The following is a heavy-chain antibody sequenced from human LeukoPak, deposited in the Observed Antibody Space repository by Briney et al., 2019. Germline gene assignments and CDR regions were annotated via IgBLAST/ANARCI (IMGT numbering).Heavy chain of an antibody. D-gene: IGHD2-15*01. CDR3: ARERRYCSGDNCYSGLDY. CDR2: IHSGGTT. Sequence: GGSLRLSCAVSGFTVSSNYMSWVRQAPGKGLEWVSLIHSGGTTDYADSVKDRFSIARDYSKNTVNLQINSLRAEDTAVYYCARERRYCSGDNCYSGLDYWGQGTQVTVSS. J-gene: IGHJ4*02. CDR1: GFTVSSNY. V-gene: IGHV3-53*01.